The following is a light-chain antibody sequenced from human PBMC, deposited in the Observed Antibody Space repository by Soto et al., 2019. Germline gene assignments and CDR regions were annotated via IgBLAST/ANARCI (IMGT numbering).Light chain of an antibody. CDR1: QSISVY. CDR3: QQSYSRPRA. J-gene: IGKJ1*01. Sequence: DIQMTQSPSSLSAYVGDRVTITCRASQSISVYLNWYQQKPGKAPNLLIYSSSSLASGVPSRFSGSGSGTDFTLTISSLQPVDFAAYFCQQSYSRPRAFGQGTKVEI. V-gene: IGKV1-39*01. CDR2: SSS.